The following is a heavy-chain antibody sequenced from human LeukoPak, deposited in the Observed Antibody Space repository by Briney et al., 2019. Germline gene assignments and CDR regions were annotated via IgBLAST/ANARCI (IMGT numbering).Heavy chain of an antibody. D-gene: IGHD4-17*01. V-gene: IGHV1-69*13. CDR2: IIPIFGTA. J-gene: IGHJ6*02. CDR1: GGTFSSYA. Sequence: ASVKVSCKASGGTFSSYAISWVRQAPGQGLEWMGGIIPIFGTANYAQKFQGRVTITADESTSTAYMELSSLRSEDTAVYYCARGSHYGDYYYYGMDVWGQGTTVTVSS. CDR3: ARGSHYGDYYYYGMDV.